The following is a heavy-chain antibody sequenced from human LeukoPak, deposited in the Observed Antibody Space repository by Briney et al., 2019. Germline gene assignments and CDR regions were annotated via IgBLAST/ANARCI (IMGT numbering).Heavy chain of an antibody. CDR3: ARYGSGSLMGYYFDY. CDR2: IYDSGST. D-gene: IGHD3-10*01. J-gene: IGHJ4*02. V-gene: IGHV4-59*01. Sequence: PSETLSLPCTVSGGSISSYYWIWLRKPPGKGLEWIGYIYDSGSTNYNPSLKSRVTISVDTSKNQFSLKLSSVTAADTAVYYCARYGSGSLMGYYFDYWGQGTLVTVSA. CDR1: GGSISSYY.